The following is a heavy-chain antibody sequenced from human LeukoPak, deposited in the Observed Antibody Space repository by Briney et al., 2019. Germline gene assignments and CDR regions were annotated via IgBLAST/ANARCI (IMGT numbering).Heavy chain of an antibody. CDR1: GFTFSDYY. CDR3: ARTAMVAAVFDY. V-gene: IGHV3-11*01. Sequence: GGSLRLSCAASGFTFSDYYMSWTRQAPGKGLEWVSYISSSGSTIYYADSVKGRFTISRDNAKNSLYLQMNSLRAEDTAVYYCARTAMVAAVFDYWGQGTLVTVSS. D-gene: IGHD5-18*01. J-gene: IGHJ4*02. CDR2: ISSSGSTI.